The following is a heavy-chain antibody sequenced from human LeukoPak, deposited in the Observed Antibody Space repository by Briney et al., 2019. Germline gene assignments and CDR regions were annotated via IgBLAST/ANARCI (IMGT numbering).Heavy chain of an antibody. Sequence: EASEKVSCKASGYTFTAYYVHWVRQAPGQGLEWMGWINPNSGGTKYAQKFQGRVTMTRDTSISTAYMELTRLRSDDTAMYYCAPTPPEDYDDSGYFDYWGQGTLVTVSS. V-gene: IGHV1-2*02. D-gene: IGHD3-22*01. CDR1: GYTFTAYY. CDR3: APTPPEDYDDSGYFDY. CDR2: INPNSGGT. J-gene: IGHJ4*02.